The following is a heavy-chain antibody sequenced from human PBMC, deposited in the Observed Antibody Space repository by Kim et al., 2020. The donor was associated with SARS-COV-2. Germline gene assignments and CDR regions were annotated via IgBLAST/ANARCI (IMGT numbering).Heavy chain of an antibody. CDR1: GYSFTSHW. J-gene: IGHJ4*02. CDR2: IYPGDSNT. D-gene: IGHD3-9*01. Sequence: GESLKISCKASGYSFTSHWIGWVRQMPGKGLEWMGIIYPGDSNTRYSPSFQGQVTISADKSISTAYLQWNSLKASDTAIYYCARGETRYYWGQGTPVTVSS. CDR3: ARGETRYY. V-gene: IGHV5-51*01.